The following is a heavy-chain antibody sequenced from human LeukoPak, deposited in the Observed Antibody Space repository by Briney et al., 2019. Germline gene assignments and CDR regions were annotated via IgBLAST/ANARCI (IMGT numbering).Heavy chain of an antibody. CDR2: IWYDGSNK. Sequence: GGSLRLSCAASGFTFSSYGMHWVRQAPGKGLEWVAVIWYDGSNKCYADSVKGRFTISRDNSKNTLYLQMNSLRAEDTAVYYCARDRGYSSRRPRNWFDPWGQGTLVTVSS. CDR3: ARDRGYSSRRPRNWFDP. D-gene: IGHD6-13*01. V-gene: IGHV3-33*01. CDR1: GFTFSSYG. J-gene: IGHJ5*02.